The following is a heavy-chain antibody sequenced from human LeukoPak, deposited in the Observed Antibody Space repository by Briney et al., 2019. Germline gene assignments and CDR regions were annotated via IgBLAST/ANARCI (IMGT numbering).Heavy chain of an antibody. D-gene: IGHD2-2*01. CDR1: GGSFSGYY. V-gene: IGHV4-34*01. J-gene: IGHJ3*02. Sequence: SETLSLTCAVYGGSFSGYYWSWIRQPPGKGLEWIGEINHSGSTNYNPSLKSRVTISVDTSKNQFSLKLSSVTAADTAVYYCARGVDCSSTSCYPGAFDIWGRGTMVTVSS. CDR2: INHSGST. CDR3: ARGVDCSSTSCYPGAFDI.